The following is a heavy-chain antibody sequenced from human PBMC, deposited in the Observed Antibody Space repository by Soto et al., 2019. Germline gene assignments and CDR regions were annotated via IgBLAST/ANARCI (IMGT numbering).Heavy chain of an antibody. CDR1: GFTFRSYA. D-gene: IGHD5-12*01. CDR3: AKEWTPRRAFES. V-gene: IGHV3-23*01. Sequence: GGSLRLSCKASGFTFRSYAMSWVRHTPGKGLEWVSSISGSGDKTYYADSVKGRFTFSRDNSKNTLYLQMNSLRVEDTAVYYCAKEWTPRRAFESWGQGTLVTVSS. CDR2: ISGSGDKT. J-gene: IGHJ4*02.